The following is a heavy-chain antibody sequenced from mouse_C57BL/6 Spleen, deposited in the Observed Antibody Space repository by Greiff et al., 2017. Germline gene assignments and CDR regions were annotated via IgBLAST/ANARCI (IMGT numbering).Heavy chain of an antibody. D-gene: IGHD2-2*01. Sequence: VQLQQPGAELVKPGASVKMSCKASGYTFTSYWITWVKQRPGQGLEWIGDIYPGSGSTNYNEKFKSKATLTVDTSSSTAYMQLSSLTAEDSAVYYGARKIYYGYDEGAGFAYWGQGTLVTVSA. J-gene: IGHJ3*01. V-gene: IGHV1-55*01. CDR2: IYPGSGST. CDR3: ARKIYYGYDEGAGFAY. CDR1: GYTFTSYW.